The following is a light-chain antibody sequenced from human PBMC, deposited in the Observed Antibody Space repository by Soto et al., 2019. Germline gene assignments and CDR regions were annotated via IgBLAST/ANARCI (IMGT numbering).Light chain of an antibody. V-gene: IGKV3-11*01. CDR3: QHCQPYGDSPPLT. CDR2: AAS. J-gene: IGKJ4*01. Sequence: EIVLTQSPATLSLSPGERATLSCRASRSVGNNLAWYQKKPGQAPGLLIYAASTRATGIPARFSGSGSGTDFTLTISSLEPEDFAVYYCQHCQPYGDSPPLTFGGGTKVEIK. CDR1: RSVGNN.